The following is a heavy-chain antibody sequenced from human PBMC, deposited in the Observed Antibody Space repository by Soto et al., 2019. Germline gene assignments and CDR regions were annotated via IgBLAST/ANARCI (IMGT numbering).Heavy chain of an antibody. J-gene: IGHJ4*02. D-gene: IGHD3-16*01. Sequence: QVQLVQSGAEVKKPGSSVKVSCKASGGTFSSYAISWVRQAPGQGLEWMGGFIPIFGTANYAQKFQGRVTITADESTSTAYMELSSLISEDRAVYYCARGPREPSTSLGGDYWGQGTLVTVSS. CDR1: GGTFSSYA. V-gene: IGHV1-69*01. CDR3: ARGPREPSTSLGGDY. CDR2: FIPIFGTA.